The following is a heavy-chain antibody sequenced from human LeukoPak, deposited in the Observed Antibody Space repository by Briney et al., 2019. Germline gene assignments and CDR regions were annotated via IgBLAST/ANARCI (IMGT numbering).Heavy chain of an antibody. V-gene: IGHV3-23*01. CDR3: AKDKYCTNGICYFDY. J-gene: IGHJ4*02. CDR1: GFTFSSYA. Sequence: GRSLRLSCAASGFTFSSYAMSWVRQDPGKGLEWVSGISGSGGTTYYADSVKGRFTISRDKSKNTLYLKMDSLRAEDTAVYYCAKDKYCTNGICYFDYWGQGTLVTVSS. D-gene: IGHD2-8*01. CDR2: ISGSGGTT.